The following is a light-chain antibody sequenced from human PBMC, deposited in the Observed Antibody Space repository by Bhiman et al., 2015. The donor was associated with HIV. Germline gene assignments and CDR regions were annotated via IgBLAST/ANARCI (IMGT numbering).Light chain of an antibody. V-gene: IGLV1-47*01. CDR2: RND. Sequence: QSVLTQPPSASAAPGQRVAMSCSGSSSNIETNYVHWYQQLPGRAPKLLIYRNDQRPSGVPARFSGSKSGASASLAISGLRSEDEADYYCASWDVDVGHWLFGGGTKLTV. CDR3: ASWDVDVGHWL. J-gene: IGLJ3*02. CDR1: SSNIETNY.